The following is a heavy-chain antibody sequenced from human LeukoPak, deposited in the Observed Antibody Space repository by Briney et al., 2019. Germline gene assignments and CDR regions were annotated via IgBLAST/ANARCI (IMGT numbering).Heavy chain of an antibody. Sequence: GGSLRLSCAASGFTYSSYVMSWVRQAPGKGLEWVSAISGSGDSTYYADSVKGRFTISRDNSKNTLYLQMNSLRAEDTAVYFCAKDRRRTTVTMYDYWGQGTLVTVSS. CDR3: AKDRRRTTVTMYDY. D-gene: IGHD4-17*01. V-gene: IGHV3-23*01. J-gene: IGHJ4*02. CDR1: GFTYSSYV. CDR2: ISGSGDST.